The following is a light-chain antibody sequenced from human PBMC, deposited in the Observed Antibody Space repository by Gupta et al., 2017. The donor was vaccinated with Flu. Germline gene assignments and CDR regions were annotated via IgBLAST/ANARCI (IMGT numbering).Light chain of an antibody. J-gene: IGKJ4*01. Sequence: EIVLTQSPGTLSLSPGERATLSCRASQSVSSGYLAWYQQNPGQAPRLLIYGASRRATGIPDRFSGSGSGADFTLTISRLEPEDFAVYYCQQYGSSPLTFGGGTKVDIK. CDR3: QQYGSSPLT. V-gene: IGKV3-20*01. CDR1: QSVSSGY. CDR2: GAS.